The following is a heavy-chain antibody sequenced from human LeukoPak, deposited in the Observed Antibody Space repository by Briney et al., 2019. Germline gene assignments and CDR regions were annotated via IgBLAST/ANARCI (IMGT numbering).Heavy chain of an antibody. CDR3: ASVRAYDSSGYYNAFDI. V-gene: IGHV1-2*02. CDR1: GYTFTGYY. Sequence: GASVKVSCKASGYTFTGYYMHWVRQAPGQGLEWMGWINPNSGGTNYAQKFQGRVTMTRDTSISTAYMELSSLRSEDTAVYYCASVRAYDSSGYYNAFDIWGQGTMVTVSS. J-gene: IGHJ3*02. D-gene: IGHD3-22*01. CDR2: INPNSGGT.